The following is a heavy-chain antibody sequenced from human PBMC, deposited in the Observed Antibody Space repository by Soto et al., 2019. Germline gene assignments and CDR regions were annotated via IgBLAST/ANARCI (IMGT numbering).Heavy chain of an antibody. Sequence: GGSLRLSCAASGFTFSSYWMHWVRQVPGQGLVWVSRINSDGSITNYADSVKGRFTISRDNAKNTVYLQMNSLRAEDTAVYYCVRGYSDCWGQGTLVTVS. D-gene: IGHD5-12*01. CDR2: INSDGSIT. CDR1: GFTFSSYW. V-gene: IGHV3-74*01. J-gene: IGHJ4*02. CDR3: VRGYSDC.